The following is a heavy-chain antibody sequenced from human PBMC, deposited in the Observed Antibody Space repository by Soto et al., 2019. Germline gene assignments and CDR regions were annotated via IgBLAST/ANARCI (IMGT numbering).Heavy chain of an antibody. D-gene: IGHD2-2*01. V-gene: IGHV3-15*01. J-gene: IGHJ3*02. Sequence: LGGSLRLSCAASGFTFSNAWMSWVRQAPGKGLEWVGRIKSKTDGGTTDYAAPVKGRFTISRDDSKNTLYLQMNSLKTEDTAVYYCTTSDIVVVPAAILDHDAFDIWGQGTMVTVSS. CDR1: GFTFSNAW. CDR2: IKSKTDGGTT. CDR3: TTSDIVVVPAAILDHDAFDI.